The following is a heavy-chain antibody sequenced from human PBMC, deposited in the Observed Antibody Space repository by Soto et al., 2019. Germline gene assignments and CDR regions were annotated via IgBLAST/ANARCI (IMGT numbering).Heavy chain of an antibody. V-gene: IGHV3-74*01. J-gene: IGHJ6*02. CDR3: ARGTYYYYGMDV. CDR1: GFTFSSYW. Sequence: EVQLVESGGGLVQPGGSLRLSCAASGFTFSSYWMHWVRQAPGKGLVWVSRINSDGSSTSYADSVKGRFTISRDNAKNTLYLQMNSLRAEDTAVYYCARGTYYYYGMDVWGQGTTVTVSS. CDR2: INSDGSST.